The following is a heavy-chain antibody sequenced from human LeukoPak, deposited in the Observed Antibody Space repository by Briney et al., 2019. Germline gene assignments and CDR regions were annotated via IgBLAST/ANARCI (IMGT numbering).Heavy chain of an antibody. V-gene: IGHV3-23*01. Sequence: GGSLSLSWAASGFTFSSYAMSWVREAPGQGLEWVSAISGSGGSTYYADSVKGRFTISRDNSKNTLYLQMNSLRAEDTAVYYCAKDEGRRRYFDRFLTWGQGTLVTVSS. J-gene: IGHJ5*02. CDR2: ISGSGGST. CDR3: AKDEGRRRYFDRFLT. CDR1: GFTFSSYA. D-gene: IGHD3-9*01.